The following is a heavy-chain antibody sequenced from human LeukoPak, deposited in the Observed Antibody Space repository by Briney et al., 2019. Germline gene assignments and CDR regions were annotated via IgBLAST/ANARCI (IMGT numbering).Heavy chain of an antibody. CDR1: GFTFSSYD. D-gene: IGHD3-10*01. Sequence: GGSLRLSCAASGFTFSSYDIHWVRQAPGKGLEWVAFIRYDGSNKYYADSVRGRFTISRDNSKNTLYLQMNSLRAEDTAVYYCAKALRPSYYGSGSPTTLDYWGQGTLVTVSS. CDR3: AKALRPSYYGSGSPTTLDY. J-gene: IGHJ4*02. V-gene: IGHV3-30*02. CDR2: IRYDGSNK.